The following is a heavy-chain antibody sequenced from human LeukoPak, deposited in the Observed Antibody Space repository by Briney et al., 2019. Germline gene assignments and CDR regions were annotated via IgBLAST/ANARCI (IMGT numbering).Heavy chain of an antibody. CDR1: GFTFSSYG. CDR2: IWYDGSNK. D-gene: IGHD6-19*01. V-gene: IGHV3-33*01. Sequence: QTGGSLRLSCAASGFTFSSYGMHWVRQAPGKGLEWVAVIWYDGSNKYYADSVKGRFTISRDNSKNTLYLQMNSLRAEDTAVYYCARDWGQWLALDYWGQGTLVTVSS. J-gene: IGHJ4*02. CDR3: ARDWGQWLALDY.